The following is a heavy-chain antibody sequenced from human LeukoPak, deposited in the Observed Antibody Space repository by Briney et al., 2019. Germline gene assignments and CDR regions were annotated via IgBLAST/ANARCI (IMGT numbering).Heavy chain of an antibody. V-gene: IGHV3-9*03. J-gene: IGHJ4*02. CDR2: ISWNSGSI. CDR3: AKESTMVRGVLDY. CDR1: GFTFDDYA. Sequence: GRSLRLSCAASGFTFDDYAMHWVRQAPGKGLEWVSGISWNSGSIGYAGSVKGRFTISRDNAKNSLYLQMNSLRAEDMALYYCAKESTMVRGVLDYWGQGTLVTVSS. D-gene: IGHD3-10*01.